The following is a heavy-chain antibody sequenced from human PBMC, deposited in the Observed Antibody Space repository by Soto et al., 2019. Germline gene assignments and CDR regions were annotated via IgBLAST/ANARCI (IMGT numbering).Heavy chain of an antibody. Sequence: EVQLVESGGGLVQPGGSLRLSCAASGFTFSHYWMSWVRQVPGKGLEWVATIKPDGSEKYYVDSVKGRFTISRDNARNSLYLQLNSLRADDTAMYYCARDKGAAPGSSGDYGMDVWGQGTTVTVSS. V-gene: IGHV3-7*03. D-gene: IGHD6-13*01. CDR2: IKPDGSEK. CDR1: GFTFSHYW. J-gene: IGHJ6*02. CDR3: ARDKGAAPGSSGDYGMDV.